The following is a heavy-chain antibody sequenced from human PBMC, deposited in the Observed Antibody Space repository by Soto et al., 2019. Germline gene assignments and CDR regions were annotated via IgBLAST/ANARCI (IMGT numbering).Heavy chain of an antibody. CDR3: ARTGYYYDSSGYSANYYSYATDG. CDR2: ISAYNGNT. CDR1: GYTFTSYG. Sequence: ASVKVSCKASGYTFTSYGISWVRQAPGQGLEWMGWISAYNGNTNYAQKLQGRVTMTTDTSTSTAYMELRSLRSDDTAVYYCARTGYYYDSSGYSANYYSYATDGWGKGPTVTVAS. D-gene: IGHD3-22*01. V-gene: IGHV1-18*01. J-gene: IGHJ6*04.